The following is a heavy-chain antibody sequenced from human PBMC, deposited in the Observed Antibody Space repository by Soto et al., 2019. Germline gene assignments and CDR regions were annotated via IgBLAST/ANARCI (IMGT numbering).Heavy chain of an antibody. D-gene: IGHD5-12*01. CDR2: ISGSSGGSV. CDR3: AKYGYSGYGDFDY. CDR1: GFTFSSYA. J-gene: IGHJ4*02. Sequence: GGSLRLSCAASGFTFSSYAMSWVRQAPGKGLEWVSAISGSSGGSVYYSDSVKGRFTISRDNSKNTLYLEMNSLRAEDTAVYYCAKYGYSGYGDFDYWGQGTLVTVSS. V-gene: IGHV3-23*01.